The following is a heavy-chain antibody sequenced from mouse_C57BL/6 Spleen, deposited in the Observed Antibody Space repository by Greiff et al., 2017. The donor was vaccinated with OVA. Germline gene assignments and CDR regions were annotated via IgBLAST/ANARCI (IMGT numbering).Heavy chain of an antibody. CDR2: IHPNSGST. Sequence: QVQLKQPGAELVKPGASVKLSCKASGYTFTSYWMHWVKQRPGQGLEWIGMIHPNSGSTNYNEKFKSKATLTVDKSSSTAYMQLSSLTSEDSAVYYCARYGYDAAYWGQGTLVTVSA. CDR1: GYTFTSYW. D-gene: IGHD2-2*01. CDR3: ARYGYDAAY. V-gene: IGHV1-64*01. J-gene: IGHJ3*01.